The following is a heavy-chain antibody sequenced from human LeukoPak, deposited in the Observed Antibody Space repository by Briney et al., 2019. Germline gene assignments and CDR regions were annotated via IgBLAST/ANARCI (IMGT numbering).Heavy chain of an antibody. V-gene: IGHV3-74*01. J-gene: IGHJ4*02. CDR2: INSDGSST. CDR1: GFTFSSYW. CDR3: ARDQEYSYSGYMVY. D-gene: IGHD5-18*01. Sequence: RGGSLRLSCAASGFTFSSYWMHWVRQAPGKGLVWVSRINSDGSSTSYADSVKGRSTTSRDNAKNTLYLQMNSLRAEDTAVYYCARDQEYSYSGYMVYWGQGTLVTVSS.